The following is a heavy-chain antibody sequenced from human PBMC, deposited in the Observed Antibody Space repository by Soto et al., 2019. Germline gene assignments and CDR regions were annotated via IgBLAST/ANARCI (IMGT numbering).Heavy chain of an antibody. V-gene: IGHV6-1*01. J-gene: IGHJ4*02. CDR1: GDSVSSSSAG. CDR3: ARDIDFGY. Sequence: SQTLSLTCAISGDSVSSSSAGWNWSRQSPSRGLEWLGRTFYRSEWYNEYAVSVKGRITVNPDTSRNQISLQLHSVTPEDTAVYYCARDIDFGYWGRGTQVTVSS. D-gene: IGHD3-3*01. CDR2: TFYRSEWYN.